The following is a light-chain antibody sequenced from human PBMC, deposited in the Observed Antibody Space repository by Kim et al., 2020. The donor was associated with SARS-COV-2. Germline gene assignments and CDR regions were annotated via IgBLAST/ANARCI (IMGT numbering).Light chain of an antibody. CDR3: LLFYSGVHV. J-gene: IGLJ2*01. CDR1: TGPVTSSHY. CDR2: DTS. V-gene: IGLV7-46*01. Sequence: QAVVTHEPSLTVSPGGTVTLTCGSSTGPVTSSHYPYWVQQKPGQAPKTLIHDTSNKHSWTPARFSGSLFGGKAALTLSGAQPEDEAEYYCLLFYSGVHVFGGGTQLTVL.